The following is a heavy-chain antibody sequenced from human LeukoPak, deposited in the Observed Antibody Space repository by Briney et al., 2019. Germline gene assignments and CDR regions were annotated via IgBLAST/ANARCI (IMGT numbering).Heavy chain of an antibody. J-gene: IGHJ3*02. V-gene: IGHV3-30*18. Sequence: GGSLRLSCEASGFTFSSYGMHWVRQAPGKGLEWVAVISFDGSSKYYADSVKGRFTISRDNAKNSLYLQMNSLRAEDTALYYCAKDMGVYGGNRDAFDIWGQGTMVTVSS. CDR2: ISFDGSSK. CDR3: AKDMGVYGGNRDAFDI. CDR1: GFTFSSYG. D-gene: IGHD4-23*01.